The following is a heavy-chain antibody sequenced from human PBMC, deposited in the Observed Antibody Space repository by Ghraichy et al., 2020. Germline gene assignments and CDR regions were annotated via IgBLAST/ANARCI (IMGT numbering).Heavy chain of an antibody. V-gene: IGHV3-30-3*01. Sequence: GGSLRLSCAASGFTFSSYAMHWVRQAPGKGLEWVAVISYDGSNKYYADSVKGRFTISRDNSKNTLYLQMNSLRAEDTAMYFCARNPTDIVVVPAAPPYYYYYYYMDVWGKGTTVTVSS. CDR2: ISYDGSNK. CDR3: ARNPTDIVVVPAAPPYYYYYYYMDV. CDR1: GFTFSSYA. D-gene: IGHD2-2*01. J-gene: IGHJ6*03.